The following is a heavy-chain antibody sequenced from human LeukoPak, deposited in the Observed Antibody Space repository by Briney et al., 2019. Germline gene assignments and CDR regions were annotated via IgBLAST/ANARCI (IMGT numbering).Heavy chain of an antibody. V-gene: IGHV3-23*01. Sequence: GGSLRLSCAASGFIFTNYAMNWVRQAPGKGLEWVSTIGANDNNTYYADSVKGRFTISRDTSKNTVYLQMSSLRAEDTAVYYCARDLRGSSSWSYWGQGTLVTVSS. CDR1: GFIFTNYA. CDR3: ARDLRGSSSWSY. CDR2: IGANDNNT. J-gene: IGHJ4*02. D-gene: IGHD6-13*01.